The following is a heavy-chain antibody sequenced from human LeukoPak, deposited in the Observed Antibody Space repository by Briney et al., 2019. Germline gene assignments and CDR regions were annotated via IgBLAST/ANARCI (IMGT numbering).Heavy chain of an antibody. CDR3: IVFGDSNH. V-gene: IGHV3-53*01. D-gene: IGHD4-17*01. CDR1: GLTGSHNY. CDR2: IHTSGDT. Sequence: GGSLRLSCAASGLTGSHNYVSWVRQAPGKGLEWVSAIHTSGDTCYADSVKGRFAISRDSSKNTLYLQVNSLRVEDTAVYYCIVFGDSNHWGQGTLVTVSS. J-gene: IGHJ5*02.